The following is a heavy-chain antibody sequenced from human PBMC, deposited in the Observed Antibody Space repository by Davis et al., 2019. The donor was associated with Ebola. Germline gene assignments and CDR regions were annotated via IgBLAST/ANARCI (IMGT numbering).Heavy chain of an antibody. CDR2: IYYSGST. CDR1: GGSISRGGSY. J-gene: IGHJ6*03. D-gene: IGHD3-22*01. CDR3: ARDLRYDSSGSDYYFYMDV. Sequence: PSETLSLTCTVSGGSISRGGSYWTWIRQHPGKGLEWIGYIYYSGSTYYKPSLKSRVTISLDTSKNQFFLNLSSVTAADTAVYYCARDLRYDSSGSDYYFYMDVWGKGTTVTVSS. V-gene: IGHV4-31*03.